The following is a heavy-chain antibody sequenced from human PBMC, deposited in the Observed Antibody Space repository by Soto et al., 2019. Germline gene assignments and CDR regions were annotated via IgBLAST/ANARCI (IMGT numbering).Heavy chain of an antibody. J-gene: IGHJ3*02. Sequence: ASVKVSCKASGYTFTSYYMHSVRQAPGQGLEWMGIINPSGGSTSYAQKFQGRVTMTRDTSTSTVYMELSSLRSEDTAVYYCASVLYCSSISCYESGAFDIWGQGTMGTGSS. CDR1: GYTFTSYY. D-gene: IGHD2-2*01. V-gene: IGHV1-46*03. CDR2: INPSGGST. CDR3: ASVLYCSSISCYESGAFDI.